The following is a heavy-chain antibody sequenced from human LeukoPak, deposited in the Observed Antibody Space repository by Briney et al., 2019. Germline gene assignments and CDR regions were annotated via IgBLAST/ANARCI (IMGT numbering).Heavy chain of an antibody. CDR3: AREGVVVPAAIFLPDY. CDR1: GFTFSDYY. CDR2: ISSSGSTI. J-gene: IGHJ4*02. Sequence: GGSLRLSCAASGFTFSDYYMSWIRQAPGKGLEWVSYISSSGSTIYYADSVKGRFTISRDNAKNSLYLQMNSLRAEDTAVYYCAREGVVVPAAIFLPDYWGQGTLVTVSS. D-gene: IGHD2-2*01. V-gene: IGHV3-11*04.